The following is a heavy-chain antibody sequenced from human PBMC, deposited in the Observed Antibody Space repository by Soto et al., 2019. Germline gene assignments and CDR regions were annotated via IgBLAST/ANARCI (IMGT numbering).Heavy chain of an antibody. V-gene: IGHV3-30-3*01. CDR3: ARGELWFGGTHYYYGMDV. CDR1: GFTFSSYA. Sequence: QVQLVESGGGVVQPGRSLRLSCAASGFTFSSYAMHWVRQAPGKGLEWVAVISYDGSNKYYADSVKGRFTISRDNSKNTXXLQMNSLRAEDTAVYYCARGELWFGGTHYYYGMDVWGQGTTVTVSS. CDR2: ISYDGSNK. J-gene: IGHJ6*02. D-gene: IGHD3-10*01.